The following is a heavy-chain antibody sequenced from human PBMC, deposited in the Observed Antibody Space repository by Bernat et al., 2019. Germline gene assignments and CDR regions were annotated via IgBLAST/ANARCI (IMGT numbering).Heavy chain of an antibody. D-gene: IGHD6-19*01. CDR1: GFTFSSYA. Sequence: EVQLLESGGGLVQPGGSLRLSCAASGFTFSSYAMSWVRQAPGKGLEWVSAISGSGGSTYYADSVKGRFTISRDNSKNTMYLKMNSLRAEDTAVYYCAKRVRVAVAGYFDYWGQGTLVTVSS. V-gene: IGHV3-23*01. J-gene: IGHJ4*02. CDR3: AKRVRVAVAGYFDY. CDR2: ISGSGGST.